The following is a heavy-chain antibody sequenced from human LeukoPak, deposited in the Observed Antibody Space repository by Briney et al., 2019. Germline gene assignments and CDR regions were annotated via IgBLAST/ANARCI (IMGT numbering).Heavy chain of an antibody. D-gene: IGHD6-13*01. CDR2: IKQDGSEK. Sequence: GGSLRLSCAASGFTFSSYRMSWVRQAPGKGLEWVANIKQDGSEKYHVDSVKGRFTISRDNAKNSLYLQMNSLRAEDTAVYYCASGSSSWYLFDYWGQGTLVTVSS. J-gene: IGHJ4*02. CDR3: ASGSSSWYLFDY. V-gene: IGHV3-7*01. CDR1: GFTFSSYR.